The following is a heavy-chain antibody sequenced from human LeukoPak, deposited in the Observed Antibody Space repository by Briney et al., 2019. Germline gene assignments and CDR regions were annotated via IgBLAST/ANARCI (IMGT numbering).Heavy chain of an antibody. CDR1: GFTFSTYV. CDR2: ISYDGSNK. Sequence: GGSLRLSCAVSGFTFSTYVMLWVRQPPGKGLEWVAVISYDGSNKYYADSVKGRFTISRDNAKNTLYLQMNSLRAEDTAVYYCAGSLGPLTEYWGQGTLVTVSS. D-gene: IGHD7-27*01. J-gene: IGHJ4*02. CDR3: AGSLGPLTEY. V-gene: IGHV3-30*03.